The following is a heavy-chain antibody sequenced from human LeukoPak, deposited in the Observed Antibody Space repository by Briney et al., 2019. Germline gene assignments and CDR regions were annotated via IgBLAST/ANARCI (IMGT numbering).Heavy chain of an antibody. CDR1: VGTFSSYA. CDR3: ARDPSMIRGENTPYFDY. J-gene: IGHJ4*02. D-gene: IGHD3-10*01. V-gene: IGHV1-69*13. CDR2: IIPIFGTA. Sequence: GASVKVSCKASVGTFSSYAISWVRQAPGQGLEWMGGIIPIFGTADYAQKFQGRVTITADESTSTAYMELNSLRSEDTAVYYCARDPSMIRGENTPYFDYWGQGTLVTVSS.